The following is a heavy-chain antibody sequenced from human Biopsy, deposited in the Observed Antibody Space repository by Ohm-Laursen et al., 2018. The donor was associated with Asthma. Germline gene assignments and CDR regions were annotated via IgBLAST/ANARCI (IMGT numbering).Heavy chain of an antibody. CDR2: ISFDGSNK. CDR1: GFTFSSYG. J-gene: IGHJ4*02. CDR3: ASQSSGPDFWSGYYYFDY. D-gene: IGHD3-3*01. V-gene: IGHV3-30*03. Sequence: SLRLSCAASGFTFSSYGMHWVRPAPGKGLEWVAVISFDGSNKYYADSVKGRFTISRDNSKNTLYLQMNSLRAEDTTVYYCASQSSGPDFWSGYYYFDYRGQGTLVTVSS.